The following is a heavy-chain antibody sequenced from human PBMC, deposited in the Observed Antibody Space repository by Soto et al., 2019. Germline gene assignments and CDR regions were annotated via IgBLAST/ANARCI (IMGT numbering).Heavy chain of an antibody. CDR2: ISAYNGNT. V-gene: IGHV1-18*01. D-gene: IGHD5-18*01. CDR1: GYTFTSYG. CDR3: ARVGYSYGTKWHYSYYGMDV. J-gene: IGHJ6*02. Sequence: QVQLVQSGAEVKKPGASVKVSCKASGYTFTSYGISWVRQAPGQGLEWMGWISAYNGNTNYAQKLQGRVTMTTDTSTSTAYMELRSLRSDDKAVYYCARVGYSYGTKWHYSYYGMDVWGQGTTVTVAS.